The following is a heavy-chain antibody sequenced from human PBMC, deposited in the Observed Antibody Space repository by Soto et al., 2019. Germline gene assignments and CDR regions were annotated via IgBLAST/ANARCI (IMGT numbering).Heavy chain of an antibody. V-gene: IGHV4-59*08. J-gene: IGHJ5*02. D-gene: IGHD2-2*01. CDR3: ASGSSMPARGWFDP. CDR2: IYYSGST. CDR1: GGSISSYY. Sequence: PSETLSLTCTVSGGSISSYYWSWIRQPPGKGLEWIGYIYYSGSTNYNPSLKSRVTISVDTSKNQFSLKLSSVTAADTAVYYCASGSSMPARGWFDPWGQGTLVTAPQ.